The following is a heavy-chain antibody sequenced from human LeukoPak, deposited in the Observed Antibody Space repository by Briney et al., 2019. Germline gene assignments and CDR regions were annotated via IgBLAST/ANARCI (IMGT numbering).Heavy chain of an antibody. D-gene: IGHD3-10*01. CDR1: GFTFSSYS. Sequence: PGGSLRLSCAASGFTFSSYSMNWVRQAPGKGPEWVSSISSRSSYIYYADSVKGRFTISRDNAKNSLYLQMNSLRAEDTAVYYCARYYYGSGIRMLDVWGKGTTVTVSS. V-gene: IGHV3-21*01. J-gene: IGHJ6*04. CDR3: ARYYYGSGIRMLDV. CDR2: ISSRSSYI.